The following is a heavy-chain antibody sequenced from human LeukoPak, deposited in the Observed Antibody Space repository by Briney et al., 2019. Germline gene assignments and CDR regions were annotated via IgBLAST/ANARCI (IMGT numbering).Heavy chain of an antibody. CDR3: ARRPI. V-gene: IGHV3-74*01. J-gene: IGHJ4*02. CDR1: GFTFSSYW. Sequence: PGGALRLSFAASGFTFSSYWMHWVRQAPGKGLVWVSRIKTDGSSKSYADSVQGRFTLSRDNAKNMLYLQMNSLRAEDTAVYYCARRPIWGQGTLVTVSS. CDR2: IKTDGSSK.